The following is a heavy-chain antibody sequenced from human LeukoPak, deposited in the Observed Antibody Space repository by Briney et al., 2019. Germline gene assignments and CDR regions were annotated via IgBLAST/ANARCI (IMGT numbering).Heavy chain of an antibody. CDR3: AGAQGGGDGRYYFDY. CDR1: GGSISSYY. D-gene: IGHD2-21*01. J-gene: IGHJ4*02. CDR2: IYYSGST. V-gene: IGHV4-59*01. Sequence: SETLSLTCTVSGGSISSYYWSWIRQPPGKGLEWIGYIYYSGSTNYNPSLKSRVTISVDTSENQFSLKLSSVTAEDTAVNYCAGAQGGGDGRYYFDYWGQGTLVTVSS.